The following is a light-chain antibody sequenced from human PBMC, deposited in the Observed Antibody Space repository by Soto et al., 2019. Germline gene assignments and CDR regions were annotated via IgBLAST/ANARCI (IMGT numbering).Light chain of an antibody. J-gene: IGKJ2*01. V-gene: IGKV3-20*01. CDR3: QQYGDSPPYT. CDR1: QSVSSNY. CDR2: GAS. Sequence: EIVLTQSPGTLSLSPGERATLSCRASQSVSSNYLAWYQQKSGQAPRLLIYGASSRATDIPDRFSGSGSGTDFTLTISRLEPEAFVVYYCQQYGDSPPYTFGQGTKLEIK.